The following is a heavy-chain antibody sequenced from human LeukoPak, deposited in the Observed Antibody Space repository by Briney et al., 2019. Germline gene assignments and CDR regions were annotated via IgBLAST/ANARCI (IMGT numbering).Heavy chain of an antibody. CDR2: ISYDGFNK. Sequence: PGGSLRLSCAASGFTFSSYTMHWVRQAPGKGLEWVAVISYDGFNKYYADSVKGRFTISRDNSKNTLYLQMNSLRSDDTAVYYCARDASGSGSYSGSDYWGQGTLVTVFS. CDR3: ARDASGSGSYSGSDY. V-gene: IGHV3-30-3*01. J-gene: IGHJ4*02. D-gene: IGHD3-10*01. CDR1: GFTFSSYT.